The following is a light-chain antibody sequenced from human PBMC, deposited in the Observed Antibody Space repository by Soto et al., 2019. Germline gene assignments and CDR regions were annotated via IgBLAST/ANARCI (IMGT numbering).Light chain of an antibody. J-gene: IGKJ3*01. Sequence: EIVMTQSPATLSVSPGERATLSCRASQSITSNLAWYQQKPGQAPRLLIYGASTRATGVAARFSGSGSGTEFTLTISSLQSEDLAIYYCQEFHNWPLLTFGPGTKVEIK. V-gene: IGKV3-15*01. CDR2: GAS. CDR1: QSITSN. CDR3: QEFHNWPLLT.